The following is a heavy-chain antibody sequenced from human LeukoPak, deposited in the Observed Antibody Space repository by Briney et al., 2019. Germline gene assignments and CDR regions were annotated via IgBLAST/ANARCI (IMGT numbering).Heavy chain of an antibody. J-gene: IGHJ4*02. Sequence: GGSLRLSCAASGFTFSSYSMNWVRQAPGKGLEWVANIKQDGSEKQYVDSVKGRFAISRDNAKKSLYLQINTLRAEDTAVYYCVRGPHIAATSYWGQGTLVTVSS. CDR2: IKQDGSEK. D-gene: IGHD6-25*01. CDR1: GFTFSSYS. CDR3: VRGPHIAATSY. V-gene: IGHV3-7*03.